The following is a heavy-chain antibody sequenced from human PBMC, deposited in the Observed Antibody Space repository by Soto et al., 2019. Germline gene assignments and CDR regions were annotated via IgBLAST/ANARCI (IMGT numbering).Heavy chain of an antibody. CDR2: ISTSGSNT. J-gene: IGHJ3*02. Sequence: GGSLRLSCAASGFTFSSYAMSWVRQAPGKGLEWVSGISTSGSNTYYADSVKGRFTISRDNSKDTLHLQVNSLRAEDTAVYYCAKDFGAKRPTAFEIWGQGTLVTVSS. D-gene: IGHD3-3*01. CDR1: GFTFSSYA. CDR3: AKDFGAKRPTAFEI. V-gene: IGHV3-23*01.